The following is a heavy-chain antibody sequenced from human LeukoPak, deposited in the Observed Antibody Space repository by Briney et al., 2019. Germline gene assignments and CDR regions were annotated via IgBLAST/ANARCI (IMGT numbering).Heavy chain of an antibody. Sequence: GGSLRLSCEASGFTFSTYAIHWVRQAPGKGLEWVAVISYDGNNKYYVESVKGRFTISRDNAKNSLYLQMNSLRAEDTAVYYCARGPRTGAYFDYWGQGTLVTVSS. J-gene: IGHJ4*02. CDR2: ISYDGNNK. CDR1: GFTFSTYA. D-gene: IGHD3-10*01. CDR3: ARGPRTGAYFDY. V-gene: IGHV3-30-3*01.